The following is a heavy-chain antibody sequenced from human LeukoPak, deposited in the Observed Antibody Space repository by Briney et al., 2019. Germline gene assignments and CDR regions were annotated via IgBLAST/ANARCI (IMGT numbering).Heavy chain of an antibody. J-gene: IGHJ2*01. Sequence: ASVKVSCKASGYTFTSYDINWVRQATGQGLEWMGWMNPNSGNTGYAQKFQGRVTMTRNTSISTAYMELSSLRSEDTAVYYCARGTKSSRVTVLTSFWYFDLWGRGTLVTVSS. CDR1: GYTFTSYD. CDR2: MNPNSGNT. V-gene: IGHV1-8*01. CDR3: ARGTKSSRVTVLTSFWYFDL. D-gene: IGHD2-8*02.